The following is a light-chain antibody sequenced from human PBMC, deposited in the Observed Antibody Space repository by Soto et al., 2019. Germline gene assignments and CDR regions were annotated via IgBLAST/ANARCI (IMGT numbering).Light chain of an antibody. Sequence: EIVMTQSPATLSLSPGERATVSCRASQRVSSGYLAWYQQKPGQAPRLLIYGASTRATAIPARFSGSGSGTEFTLTISSLQSEDFAVYYCEQYNNWPHAFGGGTKVDIK. V-gene: IGKV3-15*01. CDR3: EQYNNWPHA. CDR1: QRVSSG. CDR2: GAS. J-gene: IGKJ4*01.